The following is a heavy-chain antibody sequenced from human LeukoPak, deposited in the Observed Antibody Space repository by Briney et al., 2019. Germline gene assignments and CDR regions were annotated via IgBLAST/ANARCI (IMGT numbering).Heavy chain of an antibody. CDR2: ISAYNGNT. V-gene: IGHV1-18*01. CDR3: ARDFVGYCSGGSCYPGHY. J-gene: IGHJ4*02. Sequence: PGASVKVSCKASGYTFTSYGISWVRQAPGQGLEWMGWISAYNGNTNYAQKLQGRVTMTTDTSTSTAYMELRSLRSDDTAVYYCARDFVGYCSGGSCYPGHYWGQGTLVTVSS. CDR1: GYTFTSYG. D-gene: IGHD2-15*01.